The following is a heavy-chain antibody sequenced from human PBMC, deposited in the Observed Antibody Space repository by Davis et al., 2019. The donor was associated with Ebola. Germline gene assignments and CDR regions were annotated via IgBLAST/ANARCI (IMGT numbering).Heavy chain of an antibody. J-gene: IGHJ4*02. D-gene: IGHD6-19*01. V-gene: IGHV3-73*01. CDR2: IRSRADSYAT. CDR3: TRRHSSGWSSGY. CDR1: GFTFSGSA. Sequence: GGSLRLSCAASGFTFSGSAMHWVRQPSGNGLEWVGCIRSRADSYATAYAASVKGRFTISRDDSKNTAYLQMNSLKTEDTAVYYCTRRHSSGWSSGYWGQGTLVTVSS.